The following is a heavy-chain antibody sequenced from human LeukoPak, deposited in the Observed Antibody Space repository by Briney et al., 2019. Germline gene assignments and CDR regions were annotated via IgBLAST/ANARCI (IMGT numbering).Heavy chain of an antibody. Sequence: GGSLRLSCAASGFTFGSYVMSWVRPAPGKGPEWVSAISGDGGTYYADSVKGRFAISRANSKNTLYLQMNSLGGEDTALYYCARYCGAASCYSGFDYWGQGTLVTVAS. J-gene: IGHJ4*02. CDR3: ARYCGAASCYSGFDY. D-gene: IGHD2-15*01. CDR2: ISGDGGT. V-gene: IGHV3-23*01. CDR1: GFTFGSYV.